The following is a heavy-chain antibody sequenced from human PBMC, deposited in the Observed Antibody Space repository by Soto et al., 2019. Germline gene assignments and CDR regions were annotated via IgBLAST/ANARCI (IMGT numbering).Heavy chain of an antibody. CDR1: GFTFSSYA. V-gene: IGHV3-23*01. CDR2: ISGSGGST. Sequence: GGSLRLSCAASGFTFSSYAMSWVRQAPGKGLEWVSAISGSGGSTYYADSVKGRFTISRDNSKNTLYLQMNSLRAEDTAVYYCAKDRGGDIVATNHFDYWGQGTLVTVSS. CDR3: AKDRGGDIVATNHFDY. J-gene: IGHJ4*02. D-gene: IGHD5-12*01.